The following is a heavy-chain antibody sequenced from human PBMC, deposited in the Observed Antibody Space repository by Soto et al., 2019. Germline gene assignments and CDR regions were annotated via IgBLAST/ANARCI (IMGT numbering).Heavy chain of an antibody. D-gene: IGHD3-10*01. J-gene: IGHJ4*02. V-gene: IGHV4-61*01. CDR2: IYYSGST. CDR3: ARDRGLLWFGTIDY. Sequence: PSETLSLTCTVSGGSVSSGSYYWSWIRQPPGKGLEWIGYIYYSGSTNYNPSLKSRVTISVDTSKNQFSLKLSSVTAADTAVYYCARDRGLLWFGTIDYWGQGPLVTVSS. CDR1: GGSVSSGSYY.